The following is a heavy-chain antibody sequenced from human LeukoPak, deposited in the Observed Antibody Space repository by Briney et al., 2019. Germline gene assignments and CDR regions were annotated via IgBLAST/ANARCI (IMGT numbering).Heavy chain of an antibody. CDR2: ISYSGGT. D-gene: IGHD4-17*01. Sequence: PSETLSLTCTVSGDSVSSYYWSWIRQPPGKGLEWTGYISYSGGTSYNPALKSRVTLSMDPSKNQFSLNLTSLTAADTAVYYCARYYGGTDTFDIWGQGTMVTVSS. CDR3: ARYYGGTDTFDI. V-gene: IGHV4-59*02. CDR1: GDSVSSYY. J-gene: IGHJ3*02.